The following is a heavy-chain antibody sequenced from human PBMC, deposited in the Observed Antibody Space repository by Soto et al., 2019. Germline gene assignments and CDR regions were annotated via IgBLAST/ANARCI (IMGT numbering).Heavy chain of an antibody. CDR3: AKLIKRQQLVRASVDY. CDR1: GFTFSSYA. D-gene: IGHD6-13*01. Sequence: GGSLRLSCAASGFTFSSYAMSWVRQAPGKGQERVSAISGSGGSTYYADSVKGRFTISRDNSKNTLYLQMNSLRAEDTAVYYCAKLIKRQQLVRASVDYGVQGTLVTVSS. J-gene: IGHJ4*02. V-gene: IGHV3-23*01. CDR2: ISGSGGST.